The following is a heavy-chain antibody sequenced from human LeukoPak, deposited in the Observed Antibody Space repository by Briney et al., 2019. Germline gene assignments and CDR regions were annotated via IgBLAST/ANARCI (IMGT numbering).Heavy chain of an antibody. D-gene: IGHD3-22*01. CDR2: INHSGST. CDR3: ARGARMYYYDSSGYSDAFDI. J-gene: IGHJ3*02. Sequence: SETLSLTCAVYGGSFSGYYWSWIRQPPGKGLEWIGEINHSGSTNYDPSLKSRVTISVDTSKNQFSLKLSSVTAADTAVYYCARGARMYYYDSSGYSDAFDIWGQETMVTVSS. V-gene: IGHV4-34*01. CDR1: GGSFSGYY.